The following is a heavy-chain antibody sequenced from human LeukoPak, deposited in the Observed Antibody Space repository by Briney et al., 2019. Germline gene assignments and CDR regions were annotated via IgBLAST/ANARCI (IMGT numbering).Heavy chain of an antibody. Sequence: KPSETLSLTCIVSGGSTSSDDYYWSWIRQPPGMGLEWIGYIYYTGSTYYNPSLKSRVTISVDTSKNQFSLKLSSVTAADTAVYYCARDLRSWSKLEFDPWGQGTLVTVSS. CDR3: ARDLRSWSKLEFDP. CDR2: IYYTGST. CDR1: GGSTSSDDYY. D-gene: IGHD6-13*01. J-gene: IGHJ5*02. V-gene: IGHV4-30-4*01.